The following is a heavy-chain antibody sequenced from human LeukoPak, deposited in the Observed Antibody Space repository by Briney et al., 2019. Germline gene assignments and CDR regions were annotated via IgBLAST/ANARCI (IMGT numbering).Heavy chain of an antibody. J-gene: IGHJ3*02. V-gene: IGHV3-7*03. CDR2: IKQDGSEK. CDR1: GFTFGNYW. CDR3: ARDMSITTVRGVIILDAFDI. D-gene: IGHD3-10*01. Sequence: PGGSLRLSCAASGFTFGNYWMTWVRQAPGKGLECVANIKQDGSEKYFLDSVKGRFTISRANAKNSLYLQMNSLRAEDTAVYYCARDMSITTVRGVIILDAFDIWGQGTMVTVSS.